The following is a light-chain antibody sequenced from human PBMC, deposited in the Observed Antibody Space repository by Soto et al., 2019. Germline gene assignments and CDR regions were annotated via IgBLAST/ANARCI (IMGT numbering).Light chain of an antibody. CDR3: SSCAGNNVV. CDR2: EVN. V-gene: IGLV2-8*01. Sequence: QSALTQPPSASGSPGQTVTISCTGTSSDVGGYNYVSWYQQHPGKDPKLMIYEVNKRPSGVPDRFSGSKSGNTASLTVSGLQAEDEYDYYCSSCAGNNVVFGGGTKLTVL. J-gene: IGLJ2*01. CDR1: SSDVGGYNY.